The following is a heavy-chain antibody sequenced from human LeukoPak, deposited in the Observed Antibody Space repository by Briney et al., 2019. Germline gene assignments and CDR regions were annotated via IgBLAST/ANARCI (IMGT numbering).Heavy chain of an antibody. V-gene: IGHV3-20*04. Sequence: GGSLRLSCAASGFTFDDYGMSWVRQVPGKGLEWVSGINWNVGNTSYADSVKGRFTISRDTAKNSLYLQMNSLRAEDTALYYCARGAYCGGDCLLYFDYWGQGTLVTVSS. D-gene: IGHD2-21*02. J-gene: IGHJ4*02. CDR1: GFTFDDYG. CDR2: INWNVGNT. CDR3: ARGAYCGGDCLLYFDY.